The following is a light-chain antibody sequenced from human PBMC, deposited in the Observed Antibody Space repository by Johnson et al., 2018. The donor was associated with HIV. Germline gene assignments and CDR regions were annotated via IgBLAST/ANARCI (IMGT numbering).Light chain of an antibody. CDR1: SSNIGNNY. V-gene: IGLV1-51*01. CDR2: DNN. Sequence: QSVLTQPPSVSAAPGQKVTISCSGSSSNIGNNYVSWYQQLPGTAPKLLIYDNNKRPSGIPDRFSGSKSGTSATLGITGLQSGDAADYYCGTWDSSLSADVFGTGIKVIVL. J-gene: IGLJ1*01. CDR3: GTWDSSLSADV.